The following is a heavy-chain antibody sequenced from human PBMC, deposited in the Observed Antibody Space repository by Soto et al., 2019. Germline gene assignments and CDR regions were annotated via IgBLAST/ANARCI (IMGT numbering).Heavy chain of an antibody. J-gene: IGHJ6*02. CDR3: ARGLYSSSWYAPRYYYGMDV. CDR2: MNPNSGNT. D-gene: IGHD6-13*01. V-gene: IGHV1-8*02. Sequence: ASVKVSCKASGYNLGAYYTYWVRQAPGRGLEWMGWMNPNSGNTGYAQKFQGRVTMTRNTSISTAYMELSSLRSEDTAVYYCARGLYSSSWYAPRYYYGMDVWGQGTTVTVSS. CDR1: GYNLGAYY.